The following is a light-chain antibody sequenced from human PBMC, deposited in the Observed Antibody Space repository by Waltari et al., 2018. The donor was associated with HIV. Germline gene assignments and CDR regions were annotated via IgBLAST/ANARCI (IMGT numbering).Light chain of an antibody. CDR2: QDT. CDR3: QAWDSSTGV. J-gene: IGLJ1*01. CDR1: DLGDKY. V-gene: IGLV3-1*01. Sequence: SYELTQPPAVSVSPGQTARITCSGDDLGDKYICWYQQKSGQSPVLVIDQDTKRPSGIPERFSGSNSGNTATLTIRGAQDIDEADYFCQAWDSSTGVFGAGTKVTVL.